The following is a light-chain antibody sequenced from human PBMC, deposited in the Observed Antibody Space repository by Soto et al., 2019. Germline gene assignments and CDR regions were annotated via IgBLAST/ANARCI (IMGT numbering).Light chain of an antibody. Sequence: EIEVTQSPATLSLSPGERATLSCRTSQSVGSSLAWYQKKPGQAPRLLTYDASITATGIPARFSGGGSGSDLPLTISSLEPEDFAVYYFQQRSNWPPLTFGGGTKVEI. CDR3: QQRSNWPPLT. V-gene: IGKV3-11*02. CDR2: DAS. CDR1: QSVGSS. J-gene: IGKJ4*01.